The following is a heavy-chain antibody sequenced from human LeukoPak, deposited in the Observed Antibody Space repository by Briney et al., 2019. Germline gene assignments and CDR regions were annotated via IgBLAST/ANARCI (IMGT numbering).Heavy chain of an antibody. V-gene: IGHV3-30-3*01. D-gene: IGHD3-22*01. CDR1: GFTLSTYA. CDR3: ARIDGYDTSDF. Sequence: GGSLRLSCADSGFTLSTYAIHWVRQPPGKGLEWVAVISSDGGGKFYGDSVRGRFTISRDSSKNTVYLQMNSLRPQDTAVYYCARIDGYDTSDFWGQGTLVTVSS. CDR2: ISSDGGGK. J-gene: IGHJ4*02.